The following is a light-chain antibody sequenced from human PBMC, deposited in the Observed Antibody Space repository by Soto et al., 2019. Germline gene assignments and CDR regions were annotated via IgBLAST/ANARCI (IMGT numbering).Light chain of an antibody. CDR3: QQRSNWPLT. CDR1: QSISNW. J-gene: IGKJ5*01. CDR2: DVS. Sequence: IQMTQSPSSLYASVGDRVTITCRASQSISNWLAWYAQKPGKAPKLLIYDVSSLESGVPARFSGSGAGTEFTLTISSLEPEDFEVDYCQQRSNWPLTFGQGTRLEIK. V-gene: IGKV1-5*01.